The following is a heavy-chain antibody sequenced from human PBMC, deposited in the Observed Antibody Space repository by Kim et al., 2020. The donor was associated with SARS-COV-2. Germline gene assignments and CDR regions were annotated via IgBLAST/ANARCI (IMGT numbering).Heavy chain of an antibody. Sequence: SETLSLTCTVSGYSISSGYYWGWIRQPPGKGLEWIGSIYHSGSTYYNPSLKSRVTISVDTSKNQFSLKLSSVTAADTAVYYCAREPFGGMDVWGQGTTVT. CDR3: AREPFGGMDV. D-gene: IGHD3-16*01. J-gene: IGHJ6*02. V-gene: IGHV4-38-2*02. CDR2: IYHSGST. CDR1: GYSISSGYY.